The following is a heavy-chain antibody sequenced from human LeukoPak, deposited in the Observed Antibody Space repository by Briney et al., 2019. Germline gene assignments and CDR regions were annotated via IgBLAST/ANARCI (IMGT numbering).Heavy chain of an antibody. Sequence: PSETLSLTCAVYGGSFSGYYWSWIRQPPGKGLEWIGEINHSGSTNYNPSLKSRVTISVDTSKNQFSLKLSSVSAADTAVYYCARDSSDYYDSSGYSENAFDIWGQGTMVTVSS. CDR3: ARDSSDYYDSSGYSENAFDI. J-gene: IGHJ3*02. CDR2: INHSGST. D-gene: IGHD3-22*01. V-gene: IGHV4-34*01. CDR1: GGSFSGYY.